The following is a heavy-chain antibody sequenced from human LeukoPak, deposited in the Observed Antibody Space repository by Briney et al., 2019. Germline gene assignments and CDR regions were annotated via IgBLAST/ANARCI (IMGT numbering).Heavy chain of an antibody. CDR1: GGSISSYY. D-gene: IGHD2-15*01. Sequence: SETPSLTCTVSGGSISSYYWSWIRQPPGKGLEWIGYTYYSGSTNYNPSLKSRVTISVDTSKNQFSPKLSSVTAADTAVYYCARAKGYCSGGSCYGLSFDYWGQGTLVTVSS. CDR2: TYYSGST. J-gene: IGHJ4*02. V-gene: IGHV4-59*12. CDR3: ARAKGYCSGGSCYGLSFDY.